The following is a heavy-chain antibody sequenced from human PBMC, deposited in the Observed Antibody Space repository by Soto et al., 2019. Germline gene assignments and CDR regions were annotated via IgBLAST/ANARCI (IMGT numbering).Heavy chain of an antibody. Sequence: QPGGSLRLSCAASGFTFSSYAMSWVRQAPGKGLEWVSAISGSGGSTYYADSVKGRFTISRDNSKNTLYLQMNSLRAEDTAVYYCAKVAIVVVPAAINYFDYWGQGTLVTVSS. J-gene: IGHJ4*02. CDR3: AKVAIVVVPAAINYFDY. CDR2: ISGSGGST. V-gene: IGHV3-23*01. D-gene: IGHD2-2*03. CDR1: GFTFSSYA.